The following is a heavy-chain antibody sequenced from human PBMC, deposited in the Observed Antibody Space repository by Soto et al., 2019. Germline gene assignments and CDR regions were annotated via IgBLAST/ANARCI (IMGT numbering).Heavy chain of an antibody. CDR2: ITSSGGNA. CDR1: GFSFKDYY. J-gene: IGHJ6*02. Sequence: WGSLRLSCAASGFSFKDYYITFMRHTPYKWLEWISTITSSGGNAYYAASVKGRVTISRDNAKNSLYLQMNSLRAEDTAVYYCARDLIVGATTKFGPRPYYYYGMDVWGQGTTVTVSS. D-gene: IGHD1-26*01. CDR3: ARDLIVGATTKFGPRPYYYYGMDV. V-gene: IGHV3-11*04.